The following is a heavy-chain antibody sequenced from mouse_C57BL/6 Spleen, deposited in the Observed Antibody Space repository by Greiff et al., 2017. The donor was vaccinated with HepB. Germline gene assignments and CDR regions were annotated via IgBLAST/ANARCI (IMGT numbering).Heavy chain of an antibody. CDR2: IDPSDSYT. V-gene: IGHV1-69*01. J-gene: IGHJ3*01. CDR1: GYTFTSYW. D-gene: IGHD2-3*01. Sequence: QVHVKQPGAELVMPGASVKLSCKASGYTFTSYWMHWVKQRPGQGLEWIGEIDPSDSYTNYNQKFKGKSTLTVDKSSSTAYMQLSSLTSEDSAVYYCARRYDGRGFAYWGQGTLVTVSA. CDR3: ARRYDGRGFAY.